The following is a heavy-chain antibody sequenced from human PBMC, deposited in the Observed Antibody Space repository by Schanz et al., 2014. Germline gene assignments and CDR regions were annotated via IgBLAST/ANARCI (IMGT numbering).Heavy chain of an antibody. CDR2: ITGSGSKT. V-gene: IGHV3-23*04. J-gene: IGHJ5*02. CDR1: GFVFRTFA. CDR3: ARGPLGTSP. Sequence: EVQLVESGGGVVQPGRSLRLSCAASGFVFRTFAMYWVRQAPGKGLEWVSAITGSGSKTYYADSVKGRFTIARDNSKNTVYLQMNSLRSEDTAVYYCARGPLGTSPWGQGTLVTVSS. D-gene: IGHD5-12*01.